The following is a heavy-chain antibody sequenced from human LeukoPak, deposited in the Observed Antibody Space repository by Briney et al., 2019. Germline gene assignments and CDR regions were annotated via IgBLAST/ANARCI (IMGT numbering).Heavy chain of an antibody. CDR3: ARQVFRNNYYDTSGIDY. D-gene: IGHD3-22*01. Sequence: SETLSLTCTVSGGSISSYYWSWIRQPPGKGLEWIGYIYDSGSSNYNPPLKSRVTMSVDTSKNQFSLKLSSVTAADTAVYYCARQVFRNNYYDTSGIDYWGQGTLVTVSS. V-gene: IGHV4-59*08. CDR2: IYDSGSS. CDR1: GGSISSYY. J-gene: IGHJ4*02.